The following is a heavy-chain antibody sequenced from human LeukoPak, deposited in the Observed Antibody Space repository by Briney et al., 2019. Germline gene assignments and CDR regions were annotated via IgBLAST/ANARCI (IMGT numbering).Heavy chain of an antibody. CDR1: GFTFSSYG. D-gene: IGHD6-13*01. CDR2: ISYDGSNK. Sequence: PGRSLRLSCAASGFTFSSYGMHWVRQAPGKGLEWVAVISYDGSNKYYADSVKDRFTISRDNSKNTLYLQMNSLRAEDTAVYYCAKDPYSSSWLIDYWGQGTLVTVSS. J-gene: IGHJ4*02. V-gene: IGHV3-30*18. CDR3: AKDPYSSSWLIDY.